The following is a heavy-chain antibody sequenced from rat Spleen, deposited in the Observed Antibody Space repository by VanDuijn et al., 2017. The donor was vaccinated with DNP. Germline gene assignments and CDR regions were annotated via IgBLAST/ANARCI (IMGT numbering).Heavy chain of an antibody. V-gene: IGHV5-20*01. CDR3: TTGISWFAY. CDR1: GFTFGDYY. J-gene: IGHJ3*01. D-gene: IGHD1-5*01. Sequence: EVQLVESGGDLVQPGRSLKVSCAASGFTFGDYYMAWVRQAPTKGLEWVASISFDGGNTYYRDSVKGRFTISRDHAKSSLYLQMDSLRSGDTATYYCTTGISWFAYWGQGSLVVVSS. CDR2: ISFDGGNT.